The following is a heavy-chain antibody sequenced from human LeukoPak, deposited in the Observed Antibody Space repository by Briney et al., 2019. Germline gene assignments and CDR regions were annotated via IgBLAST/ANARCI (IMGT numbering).Heavy chain of an antibody. CDR2: IKQDGSEK. Sequence: GGSLRLSCAASRFTISNYWMSWVRQAPGKGLEWVANIKQDGSEKYYVDSVKGRFTISRDNAKNSLYLQMNSLRAEDTAVYYCARGIDYWGQGTLVTVSS. V-gene: IGHV3-7*01. CDR3: ARGIDY. CDR1: RFTISNYW. J-gene: IGHJ4*02.